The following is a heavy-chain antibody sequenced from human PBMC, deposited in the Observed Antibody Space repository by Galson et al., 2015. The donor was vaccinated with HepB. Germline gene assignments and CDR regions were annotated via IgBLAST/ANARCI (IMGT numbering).Heavy chain of an antibody. CDR2: ISSNGGST. D-gene: IGHD6-19*01. V-gene: IGHV3-64D*06. J-gene: IGHJ4*02. CDR1: GFTFSSYA. Sequence: SLRLSCAASGFTFSSYAMHWVRQAPGKGLEYVSAISSNGGSTYYADSVKGRFTISRDNSKNTLYLQMSSLRAEDTAVYYCVRSWYNRPIAVAGPYFDYWGQGTLVTVSS. CDR3: VRSWYNRPIAVAGPYFDY.